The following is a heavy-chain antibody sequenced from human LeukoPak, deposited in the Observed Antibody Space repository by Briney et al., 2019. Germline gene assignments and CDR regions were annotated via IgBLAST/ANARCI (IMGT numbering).Heavy chain of an antibody. D-gene: IGHD3-16*01. J-gene: IGHJ4*02. CDR3: ARCGGIAGDY. Sequence: SETLSLTYTVSGASISNNYWSWIRQPPGKGLEWIGNIYYSGSTTYNPSLKSRVTISVDTSKNQFSLKLSSVTAADTAVYYCARCGGIAGDYWGQGTLVTVSS. V-gene: IGHV4-59*12. CDR2: IYYSGST. CDR1: GASISNNY.